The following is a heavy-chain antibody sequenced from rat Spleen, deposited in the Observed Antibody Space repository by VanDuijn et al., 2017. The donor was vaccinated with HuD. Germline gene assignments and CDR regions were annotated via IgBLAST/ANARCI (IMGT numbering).Heavy chain of an antibody. D-gene: IGHD1-2*01. CDR1: GFSLTSYS. CDR2: MWYDGDT. CDR3: ARTPVAEISTSFAY. V-gene: IGHV2S18*01. J-gene: IGHJ3*01. Sequence: QVQLKESGPGLVQPSETLSLTCTVSGFSLTSYSVRWVRQPSGKGPAWMGRMWYDGDTAYNSALKSRLSISRDTSKNQVFLKMNSLQTEDTAMYFCARTPVAEISTSFAYWGQGTLVTVSS.